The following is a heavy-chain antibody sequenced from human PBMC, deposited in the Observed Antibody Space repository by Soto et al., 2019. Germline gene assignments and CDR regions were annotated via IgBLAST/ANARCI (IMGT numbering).Heavy chain of an antibody. CDR2: IIPMLAIT. Sequence: APVKLSCKASGGSISIHIITWGRQNPRQGPEWMGRIIPMLAITNYAQKFQGRATITADKSTTTAYMEVSSLRPEDTAMYYCVRDSPIGSAFSGYSPPRYYAMDVWGQGTTVTVSS. CDR3: VRDSPIGSAFSGYSPPRYYAMDV. D-gene: IGHD5-12*01. CDR1: GGSISIHI. V-gene: IGHV1-69*04. J-gene: IGHJ6*02.